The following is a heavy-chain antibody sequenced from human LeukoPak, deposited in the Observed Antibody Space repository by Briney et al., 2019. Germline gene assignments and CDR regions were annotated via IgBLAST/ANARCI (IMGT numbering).Heavy chain of an antibody. J-gene: IGHJ6*02. CDR1: GFTFSSYG. CDR2: ISYDGSNK. D-gene: IGHD2-8*01. V-gene: IGHV3-30*03. Sequence: GRSLRLSCAASGFTFSSYGMHWVRQAPGKGLEWVAVISYDGSNKYYADSVKGRFTISRDNSKNTLYLQMNSLRAEDTAVYYCARAPYAIDYYYGMDVWGQGTTVTVSS. CDR3: ARAPYAIDYYYGMDV.